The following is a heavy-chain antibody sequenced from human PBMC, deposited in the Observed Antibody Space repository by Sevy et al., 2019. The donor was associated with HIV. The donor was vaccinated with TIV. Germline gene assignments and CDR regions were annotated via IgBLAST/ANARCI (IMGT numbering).Heavy chain of an antibody. D-gene: IGHD1-1*01. CDR2: ISGTTGYT. Sequence: GGSLRLSCTASGFTFSDYYMSWIRQAPGKGLECVSFISGTTGYTNYADSVKGRFTISRDNAKNSLYLQMNNLRAEDTAVYYCARSLKDWTPSAGHWGQGTLVTVSS. V-gene: IGHV3-11*06. CDR3: ARSLKDWTPSAGH. J-gene: IGHJ4*02. CDR1: GFTFSDYY.